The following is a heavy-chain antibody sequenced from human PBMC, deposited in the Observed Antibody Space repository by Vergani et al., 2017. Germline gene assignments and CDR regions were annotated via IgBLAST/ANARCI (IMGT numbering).Heavy chain of an antibody. D-gene: IGHD3-22*01. Sequence: QVQLQESGPGLVKPSQTLSLTCTVSGGSISNYYWSWIRQPPGKGLEWIGYMYYSGRTNYNPSLKSRVTMLVDTSKNQFSLKLNSVTAADTAVYYCARVVGGYYRPLGVFDIWGQGTVVTVSS. J-gene: IGHJ3*02. CDR2: MYYSGRT. CDR1: GGSISNYY. CDR3: ARVVGGYYRPLGVFDI. V-gene: IGHV4-59*12.